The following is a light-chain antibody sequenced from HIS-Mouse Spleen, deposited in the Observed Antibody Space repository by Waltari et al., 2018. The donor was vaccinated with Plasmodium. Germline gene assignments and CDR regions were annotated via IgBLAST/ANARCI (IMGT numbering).Light chain of an antibody. J-gene: IGKJ4*01. Sequence: EIVLTQSPASLSLSLGERATLSCTASQSVSSYLAWDQQKPGQAPRLLIYDASNRATGIPARFSGSGSGTDFTLTISSLEPEDFAVYYCQQRSNWPLTFGGGTKVEIK. V-gene: IGKV3-11*01. CDR1: QSVSSY. CDR3: QQRSNWPLT. CDR2: DAS.